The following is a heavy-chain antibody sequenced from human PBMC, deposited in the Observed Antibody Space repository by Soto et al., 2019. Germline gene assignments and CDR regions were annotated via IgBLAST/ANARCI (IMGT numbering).Heavy chain of an antibody. CDR3: TKGGYDLIYYFGMDG. Sequence: EVQLIESGGGWVQPGTSLRVSCAASGFTFHEYAMHWVRQAPGKGLEWVSGISSDGDTIAYADSVQGRFTVFRDNAKNSLCLQMNSLRAEDPALFYCTKGGYDLIYYFGMDGWGQGTTVTVSS. CDR1: GFTFHEYA. J-gene: IGHJ6*02. CDR2: ISSDGDTI. V-gene: IGHV3-9*01. D-gene: IGHD5-12*01.